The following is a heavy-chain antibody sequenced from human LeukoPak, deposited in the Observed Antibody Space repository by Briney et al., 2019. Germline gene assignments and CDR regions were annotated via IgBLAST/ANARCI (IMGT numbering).Heavy chain of an antibody. Sequence: GGSLRLSCAASGFTFSSYSMNWVRQAPGKGLEWVSSISSSSSYIYYADSVKGRFTISRDNAKNSLYLQMNSLRAEDTAVYYCVHHGGLLWFGEFPPDYWGQGTLVTVSS. CDR3: VHHGGLLWFGEFPPDY. D-gene: IGHD3-10*01. CDR1: GFTFSSYS. V-gene: IGHV3-21*01. J-gene: IGHJ4*02. CDR2: ISSSSSYI.